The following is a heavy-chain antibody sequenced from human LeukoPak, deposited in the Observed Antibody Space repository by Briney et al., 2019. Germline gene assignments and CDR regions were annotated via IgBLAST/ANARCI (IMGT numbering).Heavy chain of an antibody. CDR2: IIPIFDTA. Sequence: GASVKVSCKASGGTFSSYAISWVRQAPGQGLEWMGGIIPIFDTANYAQKFQGRVTITTDESTSTAYMELSSLRSEDTAVYYCARGILGYCSSTSCYTPPGDAFDIWGQGTMVTVSS. J-gene: IGHJ3*02. CDR3: ARGILGYCSSTSCYTPPGDAFDI. CDR1: GGTFSSYA. V-gene: IGHV1-69*05. D-gene: IGHD2-2*02.